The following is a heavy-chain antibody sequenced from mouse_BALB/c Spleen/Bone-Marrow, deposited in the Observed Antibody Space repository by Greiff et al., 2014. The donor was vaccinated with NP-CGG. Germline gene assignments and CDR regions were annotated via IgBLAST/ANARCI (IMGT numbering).Heavy chain of an antibody. CDR2: IDPANGNT. D-gene: IGHD1-1*01. J-gene: IGHJ3*01. CDR1: GFNIKDTY. V-gene: IGHV14-3*02. Sequence: VQLRQSGAELVKPGASVKLSCTASGFNIKDTYMHWVKQRPEQGLEWIGRIDPANGNTKYDPKFQGKATITADTSSNTAYLQLSSLTSEDTAVYYCANYCYGSSLFAYWGQGTLVTVSA. CDR3: ANYCYGSSLFAY.